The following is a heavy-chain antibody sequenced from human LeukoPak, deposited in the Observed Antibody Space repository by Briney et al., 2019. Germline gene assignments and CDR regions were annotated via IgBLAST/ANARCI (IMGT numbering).Heavy chain of an antibody. CDR3: ARDFSNRLGFWSGYPRHYYYGMDV. CDR2: ISSSSSTI. D-gene: IGHD3-3*01. V-gene: IGHV3-48*01. Sequence: QPGGSLRLSCAASGFTFSSYSMNWVRQAPGKGLEWVSYISSSSSTIYYADSVKGRFTISRDNAKNSLYLQMNSLRAEDTAVYYCARDFSNRLGFWSGYPRHYYYGMDVWGQGTTVTVSS. J-gene: IGHJ6*02. CDR1: GFTFSSYS.